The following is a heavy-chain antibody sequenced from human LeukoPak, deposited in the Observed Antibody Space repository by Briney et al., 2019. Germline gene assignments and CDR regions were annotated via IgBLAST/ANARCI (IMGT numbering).Heavy chain of an antibody. CDR2: ISPSGGGT. J-gene: IGHJ3*02. D-gene: IGHD3-22*01. CDR3: AKCDSSGYYADDAFDI. Sequence: TGGSLRLSCAASGFTVSSYGMNWVRQAPGKGLEWISGISPSGGGTYYADFVKGRFTISRDDSKNTLYLQMNSLRGDDTAVYYCAKCDSSGYYADDAFDIWGQGTMVTVSS. CDR1: GFTVSSYG. V-gene: IGHV3-23*01.